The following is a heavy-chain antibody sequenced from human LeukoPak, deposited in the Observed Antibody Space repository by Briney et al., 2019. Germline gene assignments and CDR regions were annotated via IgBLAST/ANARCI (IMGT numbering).Heavy chain of an antibody. CDR3: AKDTSRPSRDYYFYLDV. J-gene: IGHJ6*03. V-gene: IGHV3-9*01. Sequence: GGSLRLSCAASGFTFDAYAMHWVRQRPGKGLEWVSGITWNSGNKAYADSVKGRFTISRDNAKTSLYPQLNSLIPEDTAFYYCAKDTSRPSRDYYFYLDVWGKGTTVTVSS. D-gene: IGHD3-10*01. CDR1: GFTFDAYA. CDR2: ITWNSGNK.